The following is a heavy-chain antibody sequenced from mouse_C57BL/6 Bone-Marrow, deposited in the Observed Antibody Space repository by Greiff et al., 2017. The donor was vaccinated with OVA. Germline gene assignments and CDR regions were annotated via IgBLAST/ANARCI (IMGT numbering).Heavy chain of an antibody. CDR3: ARHRGGTTVRKLGYFDV. D-gene: IGHD1-1*01. CDR1: GFSLTSYG. Sequence: VKLVESGPGLVAPSQRLSITCTVSGFSLTSYGVHWVRQPPGKGLEWLVVIWSDGSTTYNSALKSRLSISKDNYNTQVFLKMNSLQTDDTAMYYCARHRGGTTVRKLGYFDVWGTGTTVTVSS. CDR2: IWSDGST. V-gene: IGHV2-6-1*01. J-gene: IGHJ1*03.